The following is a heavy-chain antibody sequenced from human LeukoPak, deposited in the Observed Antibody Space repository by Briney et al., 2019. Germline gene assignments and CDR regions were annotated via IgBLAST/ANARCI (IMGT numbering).Heavy chain of an antibody. CDR1: GYTFTSYY. Sequence: ASVKVSCKASGYTFTSYYMHWVRQAPGQGLEWMGIINPSGGSTSYAQKFQGRVTMTRDTSTSTVYMELSSLRSEDTAVYYCARWSQFGSSSVGAHHFDHWGQGTLVTFSS. CDR2: INPSGGST. J-gene: IGHJ4*02. V-gene: IGHV1-46*01. CDR3: ARWSQFGSSSVGAHHFDH. D-gene: IGHD6-6*01.